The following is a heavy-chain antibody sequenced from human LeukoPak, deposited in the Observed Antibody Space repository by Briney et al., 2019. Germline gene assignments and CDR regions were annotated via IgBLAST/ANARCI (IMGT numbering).Heavy chain of an antibody. Sequence: PSETLSLTCTVSGGSISSSSYYWGWIRQPPGKGLEWIGSIYYSGSTYYNPSLKSRVTISVDMSKNQFSLKLSSVTAADTAVYYCARVAVAGTWFDYWGQGTLVTVSS. D-gene: IGHD6-19*01. CDR3: ARVAVAGTWFDY. J-gene: IGHJ4*02. V-gene: IGHV4-39*01. CDR1: GGSISSSSYY. CDR2: IYYSGST.